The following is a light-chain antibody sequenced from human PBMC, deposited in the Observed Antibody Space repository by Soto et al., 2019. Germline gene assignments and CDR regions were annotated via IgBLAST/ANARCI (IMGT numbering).Light chain of an antibody. CDR1: QSVNSY. V-gene: IGKV3-11*01. Sequence: EIVLTQSPATLSLSPGERATLSCRASQSVNSYLAWYQQKPGQAPRLLIYGASNRATGIPARFSGSGSGTDFTITISSLEPGDFAVYYCQPRSNWPPLFTFGPGTKVDIK. J-gene: IGKJ3*01. CDR2: GAS. CDR3: QPRSNWPPLFT.